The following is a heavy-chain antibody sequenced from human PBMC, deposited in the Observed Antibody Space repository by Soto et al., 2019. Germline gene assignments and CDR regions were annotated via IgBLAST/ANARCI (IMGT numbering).Heavy chain of an antibody. CDR3: ARDRPGRAVVPVPRQHFDS. V-gene: IGHV1-69*08. D-gene: IGHD2-21*01. Sequence: QVQLVQSGAKVKKPGSSVKVSCKASGGTFNSHTINWVRQAPGQGLEWMGRVVPLLGIESHPQKFQDRLTITADTSTGTVFLELSNLRSEDTAVYYCARDRPGRAVVPVPRQHFDSWGQGTLLTVSS. CDR2: VVPLLGIE. J-gene: IGHJ4*02. CDR1: GGTFNSHT.